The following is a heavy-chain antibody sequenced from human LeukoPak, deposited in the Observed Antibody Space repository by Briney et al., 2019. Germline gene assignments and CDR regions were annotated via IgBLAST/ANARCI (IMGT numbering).Heavy chain of an antibody. CDR3: AKSSIFYDSSGYYVGEKYYFDY. J-gene: IGHJ4*02. CDR1: GFTFSSYG. CDR2: ISGSGTTT. Sequence: GGSLRLSCAASGFTFSSYGMSWVRQAPGKGLEWVSGISGSGTTTYYADSVKGRFTISRDNSKNTLFLQMNSLRADDTAVYYFAKSSIFYDSSGYYVGEKYYFDYWGQGTLVTASS. D-gene: IGHD3-22*01. V-gene: IGHV3-23*01.